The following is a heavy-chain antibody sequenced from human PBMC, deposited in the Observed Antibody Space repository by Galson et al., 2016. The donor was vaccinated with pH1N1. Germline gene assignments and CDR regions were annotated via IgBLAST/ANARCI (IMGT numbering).Heavy chain of an antibody. V-gene: IGHV4-38-2*01. Sequence: LSLTCAVSGFSITSGYYWGWIRQPPGKGLEWIGTVYRSGATDYNPSLKSRITPSVDTSKNQFSLRLTSVTAADTAMYYCARHQSGVGGIPFAFDSWGQGILVTVSS. D-gene: IGHD3-3*01. CDR1: GFSITSGYY. CDR3: ARHQSGVGGIPFAFDS. CDR2: VYRSGAT. J-gene: IGHJ4*02.